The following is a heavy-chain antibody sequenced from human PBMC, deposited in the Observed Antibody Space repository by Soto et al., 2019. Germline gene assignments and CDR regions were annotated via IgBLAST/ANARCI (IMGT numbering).Heavy chain of an antibody. CDR2: ISSNGANT. CDR3: VSWVSAHFDY. V-gene: IGHV3-23*01. J-gene: IGHJ4*01. D-gene: IGHD2-8*01. CDR1: GFTFDSPYSHA. Sequence: PGGSVRLSCAASGFTFDSPYSHAMSWVRQSPGKGPEWVSTISSNGANTHYAESVKGRFTISKDPSRNTVHLHMNSLRAEDTATYFCVSWVSAHFDYWGHGTPVT.